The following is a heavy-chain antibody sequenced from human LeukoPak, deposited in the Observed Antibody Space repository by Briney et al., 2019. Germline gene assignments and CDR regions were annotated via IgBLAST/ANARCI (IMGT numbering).Heavy chain of an antibody. Sequence: ASVKVSCKASGYTFTSYGISWVRQAPGQGLEWMAWINAYNGNTNHAQKLQGRVNMPPDPSTSTAYMELRSLRSHGTAVYYCARGGDGDPIDYWGQGTLVTVSS. J-gene: IGHJ4*02. CDR2: INAYNGNT. CDR1: GYTFTSYG. V-gene: IGHV1-18*01. D-gene: IGHD4-17*01. CDR3: ARGGDGDPIDY.